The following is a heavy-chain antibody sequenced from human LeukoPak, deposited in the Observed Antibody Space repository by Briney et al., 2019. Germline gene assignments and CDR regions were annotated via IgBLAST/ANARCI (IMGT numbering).Heavy chain of an antibody. CDR2: IYYSGST. Sequence: PSETLSLTCTVSGGSISIYYWTWIRQPPGKGLEWIGYIYYSGSTNYNPSLKSRVTMSVDTSKNQFSLKLSSVTAADTAVYYCARGHPFDPWGQGTLVTVPS. CDR3: ARGHPFDP. V-gene: IGHV4-59*01. CDR1: GGSISIYY. J-gene: IGHJ5*02.